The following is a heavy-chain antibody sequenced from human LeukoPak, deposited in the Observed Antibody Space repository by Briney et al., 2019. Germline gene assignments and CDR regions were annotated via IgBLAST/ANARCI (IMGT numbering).Heavy chain of an antibody. J-gene: IGHJ4*02. Sequence: GGSMRLSCAASGFTLSSNYMRWVRQAPAMVMGCVSAIYTGGSTYSADSVKGRFTIYRDNSRNTLYLQMNSLRAEDTAVYYCARTRRGSYNQYFDYWGQGTLVTVSS. CDR1: GFTLSSNY. D-gene: IGHD1-26*01. CDR3: ARTRRGSYNQYFDY. CDR2: IYTGGST. V-gene: IGHV3-53*01.